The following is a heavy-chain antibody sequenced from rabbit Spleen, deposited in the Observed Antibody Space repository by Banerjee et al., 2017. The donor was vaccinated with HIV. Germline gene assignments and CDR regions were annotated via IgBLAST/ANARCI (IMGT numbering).Heavy chain of an antibody. Sequence: QEQLEESGGGLVKPEGSLTLTCKASGFSFSRGYDMCWVRQAPGKGLEWIACIDAGVKGTTYYASWANGRFSISRDNAQNTVFLQMTSLTAADTATYFCARDGAGGSYFALWGQGTLVTVS. CDR1: GFSFSRGYD. D-gene: IGHD8-1*01. CDR2: IDAGVKGTT. V-gene: IGHV1S45*01. CDR3: ARDGAGGSYFAL. J-gene: IGHJ6*01.